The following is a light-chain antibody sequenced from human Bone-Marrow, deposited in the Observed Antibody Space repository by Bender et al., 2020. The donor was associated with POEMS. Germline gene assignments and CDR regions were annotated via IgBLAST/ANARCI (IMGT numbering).Light chain of an antibody. CDR1: DIGSKS. CDR3: QVWDSTSDLVV. Sequence: SYVLTQPPSVSVAPGQTARITCGGHDIGSKSVHWYQQKPGQAPVLVVYDDSDRPSGIPERFSGSNSGNPATLIISRVEAGDEADYYCQVWDSTSDLVVFGGGTKLTVL. V-gene: IGLV3-21*02. CDR2: DDS. J-gene: IGLJ2*01.